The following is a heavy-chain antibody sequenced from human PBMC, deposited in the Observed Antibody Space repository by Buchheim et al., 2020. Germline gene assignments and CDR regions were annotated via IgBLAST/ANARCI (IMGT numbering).Heavy chain of an antibody. CDR2: IYYSGSS. D-gene: IGHD6-6*01. V-gene: IGHV4-30-4*07. CDR3: ARADSSSPFDY. J-gene: IGHJ4*02. CDR1: GGSISSGGYS. Sequence: QVQLQESGPGLVKPSQTLSLTCAVSGGSISSGGYSWSWIRQPPGKGLEWIGYIYYSGSSYYNPSLQSRVTISVDTSKNQLSLKLSSVTAADTAVYYCARADSSSPFDYWGQGTL.